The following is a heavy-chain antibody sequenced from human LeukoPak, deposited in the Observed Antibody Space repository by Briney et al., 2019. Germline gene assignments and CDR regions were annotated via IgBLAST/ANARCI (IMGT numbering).Heavy chain of an antibody. CDR3: AREWDFDSSGFYYYY. J-gene: IGHJ4*02. V-gene: IGHV1-69*13. Sequence: ASVKVSCKASGGIFSRYAISWVRQAPGQGLEWMGGIIPLFGTANYARRFQGRLTITADESTRTAYMELSSLRSEDTAIYYCAREWDFDSSGFYYYYWGQGTLVTVSS. CDR2: IIPLFGTA. D-gene: IGHD3-22*01. CDR1: GGIFSRYA.